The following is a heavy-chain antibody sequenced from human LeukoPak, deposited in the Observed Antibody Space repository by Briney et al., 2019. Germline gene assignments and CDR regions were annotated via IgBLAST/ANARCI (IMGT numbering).Heavy chain of an antibody. J-gene: IGHJ1*01. CDR2: VSYSGTT. CDR1: GGSISTYY. CDR3: ARGNGDYVEYFQH. V-gene: IGHV4-59*01. D-gene: IGHD4-17*01. Sequence: SETLSLTCSVSGGSISTYYWSWIRQPPGKGLEWIGCVSYSGTTKYSPSLKSRVTISVDTSKNQFSLKLTSVTAADTAVYYCARGNGDYVEYFQHWGQGTLVTVSS.